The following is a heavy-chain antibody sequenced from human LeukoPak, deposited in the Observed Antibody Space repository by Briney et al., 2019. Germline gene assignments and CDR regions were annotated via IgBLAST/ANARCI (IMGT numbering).Heavy chain of an antibody. CDR2: IYTSGST. CDR1: AGSFSGYY. V-gene: IGHV4-59*10. Sequence: SETLSLTCAVYAGSFSGYYWSWIRQPAGKGLEWIGRIYTSGSTNYNPSLKSRVTISVDTSKNQFSLKLSSVTAADTAVYYCARDTYCGGDCQSGFDIWGQGTMVTVSS. J-gene: IGHJ3*02. CDR3: ARDTYCGGDCQSGFDI. D-gene: IGHD2-21*02.